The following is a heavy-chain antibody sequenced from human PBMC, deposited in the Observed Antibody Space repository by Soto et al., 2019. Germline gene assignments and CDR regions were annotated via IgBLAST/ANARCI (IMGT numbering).Heavy chain of an antibody. V-gene: IGHV4-59*01. J-gene: IGHJ6*02. D-gene: IGHD2-21*02. Sequence: QVRLQESGPGLVKPSETLSLTCTVSGGSISSYYWSWIRQPPGKGLEWIGYRNNTGSTIYNPSLKSRVTISVDTSKNQFSLKLNSVTAADTAVYYCARDLWGYCGADCYPLDVWGQGTTVTVSS. CDR2: RNNTGST. CDR1: GGSISSYY. CDR3: ARDLWGYCGADCYPLDV.